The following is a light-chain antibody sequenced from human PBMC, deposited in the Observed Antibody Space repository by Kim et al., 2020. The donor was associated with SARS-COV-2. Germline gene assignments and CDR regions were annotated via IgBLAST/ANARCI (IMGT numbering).Light chain of an antibody. J-gene: IGLJ2*01. V-gene: IGLV3-19*01. CDR2: VKN. Sequence: VALGQTVRITCQGDSLRSYYATWYRQKPGQAPILVIYVKNNRPSGIPDRFSGSSSGNTASLTITGTQAGDEADYYCNSRDSNDNVVFGGGTQLTVL. CDR3: NSRDSNDNVV. CDR1: SLRSYY.